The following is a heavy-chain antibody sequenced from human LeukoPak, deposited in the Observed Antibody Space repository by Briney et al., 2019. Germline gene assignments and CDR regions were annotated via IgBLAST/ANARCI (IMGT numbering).Heavy chain of an antibody. CDR1: GFTFSREW. Sequence: GGSLRLSCAASGFTFSREWMSWVRQAPGKGLEWVANIKQDGSEQYYVDSVKGRFTISRDNAKDLLYLQMNNLRVEDTAVYYCAKDWDGYDLWGQGTQVTVSS. J-gene: IGHJ5*02. CDR2: IKQDGSEQ. D-gene: IGHD6-25*01. V-gene: IGHV3-7*01. CDR3: AKDWDGYDL.